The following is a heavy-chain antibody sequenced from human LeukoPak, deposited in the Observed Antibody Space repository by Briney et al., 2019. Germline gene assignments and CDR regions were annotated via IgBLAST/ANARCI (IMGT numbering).Heavy chain of an antibody. J-gene: IGHJ4*02. CDR2: ITWNSGTI. CDR3: AKAPEGIVVVTSGYFDY. D-gene: IGHD3-22*01. CDR1: GFTFDDYA. Sequence: PGGSLRRSCAASGFTFDDYAMHWVRQAPGKGLEWVSGITWNSGTIDYADSVKGRFTISRDSAKNSLYLQMNSLRAEDTALYYCAKAPEGIVVVTSGYFDYWGQGTLVTVSS. V-gene: IGHV3-9*01.